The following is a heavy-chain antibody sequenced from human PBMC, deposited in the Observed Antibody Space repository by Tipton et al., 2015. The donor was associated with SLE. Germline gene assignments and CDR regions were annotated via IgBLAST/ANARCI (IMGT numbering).Heavy chain of an antibody. D-gene: IGHD6-13*01. V-gene: IGHV4-34*01. CDR1: GGSFSAYY. CDR2: VYYIGTT. Sequence: GLVKPSETLSLTCAVYGGSFSAYYWSWIRQPPGKGLEWVGSVYYIGTTNYSPSLKSRVTISLDTSKNQFSLKLSSVTAADTAVYYCARGSGVAAAGSWGQGTLVTVSS. CDR3: ARGSGVAAAGS. J-gene: IGHJ5*02.